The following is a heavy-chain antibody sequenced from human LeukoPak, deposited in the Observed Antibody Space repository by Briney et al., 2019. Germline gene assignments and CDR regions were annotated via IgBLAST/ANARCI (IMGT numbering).Heavy chain of an antibody. D-gene: IGHD3-10*01. CDR2: LRGNDET. J-gene: IGHJ4*02. Sequence: GGSLRLSCAASGISFMHYAMSGVGQAPATGPDWVSILRGNDETFYADSVKGRSTLSRDDSRNTVYLQLNNLRVEDTAIYYCARASWVSDPDAVRWGQGTQVTVSS. CDR3: ARASWVSDPDAVR. CDR1: GISFMHYA. V-gene: IGHV3-23*01.